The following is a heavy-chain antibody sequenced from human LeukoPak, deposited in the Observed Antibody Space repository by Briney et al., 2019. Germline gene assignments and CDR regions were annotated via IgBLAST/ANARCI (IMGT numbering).Heavy chain of an antibody. CDR2: IYPGDSDT. CDR3: ARHERDSSGWFGY. J-gene: IGHJ4*02. D-gene: IGHD6-19*01. CDR1: GYSFTTYW. Sequence: PRESLKISCKGSGYSFTTYWIDWVRQMPGKGLEWMGIIYPGDSDTRYSPSFQGQVTISADKSISTAYLQWSSLKASDTAMYYCARHERDSSGWFGYWGQGTLVTVSS. V-gene: IGHV5-51*01.